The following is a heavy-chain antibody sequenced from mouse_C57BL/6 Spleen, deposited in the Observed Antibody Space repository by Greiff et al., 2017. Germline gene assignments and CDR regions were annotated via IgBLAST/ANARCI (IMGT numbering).Heavy chain of an antibody. D-gene: IGHD2-4*01. J-gene: IGHJ3*01. Sequence: QVQLQQSGAELAKPGASVKLSCKASGYTFTSYWMHWVKQRPGQGLEWIGYINPSSGYTKYNQKFKDKATLTADKSSSTAYMQLSSLTYEDSAVYYCARGVYDYDGLFAYWGQGTLVTVSA. CDR3: ARGVYDYDGLFAY. CDR2: INPSSGYT. CDR1: GYTFTSYW. V-gene: IGHV1-7*01.